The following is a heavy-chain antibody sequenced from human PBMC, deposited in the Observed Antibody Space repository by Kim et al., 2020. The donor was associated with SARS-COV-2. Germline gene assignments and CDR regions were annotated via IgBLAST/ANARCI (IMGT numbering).Heavy chain of an antibody. CDR2: INAGNGNT. D-gene: IGHD6-19*01. V-gene: IGHV1-3*01. CDR3: ARAGWLVSPFLYGMDV. J-gene: IGHJ6*02. CDR1: GYTFTSYA. Sequence: ASVKVSCKASGYTFTSYAMHWVRQAPGQRLEWMGWINAGNGNTKYSQKFQGRVTITRDTSASTAYMELSSLRSEDTAVYYCARAGWLVSPFLYGMDVWGQGTTVTVSS.